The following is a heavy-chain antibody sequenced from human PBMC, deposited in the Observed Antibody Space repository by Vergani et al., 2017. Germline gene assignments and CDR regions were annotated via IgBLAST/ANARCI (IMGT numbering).Heavy chain of an antibody. CDR2: ISSSSSYT. V-gene: IGHV3-11*05. CDR3: ARGGGDYVDWFDP. Sequence: QVQLVESGGGLVKPGGSLRLSCAASGFTFSDYYMSWIRQAPGKGLEWVSYISSSSSYTNYANSVKGRFTISRDDAKNLLYLQMNGLRAEDTAVYYCARGGGDYVDWFDPWGQGTLVTVSS. J-gene: IGHJ5*02. D-gene: IGHD4-17*01. CDR1: GFTFSDYY.